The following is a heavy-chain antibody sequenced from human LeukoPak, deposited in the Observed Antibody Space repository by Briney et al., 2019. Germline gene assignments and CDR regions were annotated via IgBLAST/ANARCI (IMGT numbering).Heavy chain of an antibody. Sequence: PSETLSLTCAVSGYSISSDYYWGWIRQPPGKGLEWIGSIYHSGSTYYNPSLKSRVTMPVDTSKNQFSLKLSSVTAADTAVYYCASFSVGATAQYYFDHWGQVTLVTVSA. CDR3: ASFSVGATAQYYFDH. CDR1: GYSISSDYY. CDR2: IYHSGST. V-gene: IGHV4-38-2*01. D-gene: IGHD1-26*01. J-gene: IGHJ4*02.